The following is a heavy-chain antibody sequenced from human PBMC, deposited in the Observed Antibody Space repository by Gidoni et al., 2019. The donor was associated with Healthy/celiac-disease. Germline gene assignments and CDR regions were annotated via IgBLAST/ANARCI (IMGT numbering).Heavy chain of an antibody. CDR1: GGSFRGYY. CDR3: ARGRGNVGNDY. J-gene: IGHJ4*02. V-gene: IGHV4-34*01. CDR2: INHSGST. D-gene: IGHD1-1*01. Sequence: QVQLQQWGAGLLTPSETLSLTFAVDGGSFRGYYWSWIRQPPGKGLEWIGEINHSGSTNYNPALKSRVTISVDTSKNQFSLKLSYVTAADTAVYYCARGRGNVGNDYWGQGTLVTVSS.